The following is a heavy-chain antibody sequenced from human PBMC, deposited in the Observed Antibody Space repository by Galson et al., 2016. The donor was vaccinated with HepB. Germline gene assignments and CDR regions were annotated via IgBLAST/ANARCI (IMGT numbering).Heavy chain of an antibody. CDR3: ARVRPRSGYCFDY. D-gene: IGHD5-12*01. J-gene: IGHJ4*02. Sequence: SLRLSCAASGFSFSIYSMNWVRQAPGKGLEWVSSISSSNTYIDYADSVKGRFTISRANAKNSLYLQMNSLRVEDTAVYYCARVRPRSGYCFDYWGQGTLVTVSS. V-gene: IGHV3-21*01. CDR1: GFSFSIYS. CDR2: ISSSNTYI.